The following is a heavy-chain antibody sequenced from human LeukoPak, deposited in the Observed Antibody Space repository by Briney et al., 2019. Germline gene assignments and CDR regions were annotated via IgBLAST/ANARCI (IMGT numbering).Heavy chain of an antibody. J-gene: IGHJ4*02. D-gene: IGHD5-12*01. CDR1: GFTFSSYA. CDR2: ISGSGGST. CDR3: AKDPNIVATYGCYFDY. V-gene: IGHV3-23*01. Sequence: GGSLRLSCAASGFTFSSYAMSWVRQAPGKGLEWVSAISGSGGSTYYVDSVKGRFTISRDNSKNTLYLQMNSLRAEDTAVYYCAKDPNIVATYGCYFDYWGQGTLVTVSS.